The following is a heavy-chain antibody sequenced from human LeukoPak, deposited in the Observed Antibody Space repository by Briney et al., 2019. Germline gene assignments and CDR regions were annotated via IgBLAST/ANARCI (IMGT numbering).Heavy chain of an antibody. Sequence: GGSLRLSCAASGLTFSDYYMTWIRQAPGKGLEWVSYITSSGTSIYYADSVKGRFTISRDNAKSSLYLQMNSLRAEYTAVYYGARAGRGFTYGYSDYGGQGTLVTVTS. CDR3: ARAGRGFTYGYSDY. J-gene: IGHJ4*02. D-gene: IGHD5-18*01. V-gene: IGHV3-11*04. CDR1: GLTFSDYY. CDR2: ITSSGTSI.